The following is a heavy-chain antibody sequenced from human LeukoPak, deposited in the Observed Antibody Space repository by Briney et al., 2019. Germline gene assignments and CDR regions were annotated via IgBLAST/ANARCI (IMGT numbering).Heavy chain of an antibody. J-gene: IGHJ4*02. D-gene: IGHD2-2*01. CDR1: GYTFTDYY. CDR2: INPNSGDT. Sequence: GASVTVSFTASGYTFTDYYLHWVRQAPGQGVEWMGWINPNSGDTNYAQKFQGRVTMTRDTSISTAHMEMSRLRSDDTAVYYCARANFLYCSSTTCLFDYWGQGTLVTVSS. V-gene: IGHV1-2*02. CDR3: ARANFLYCSSTTCLFDY.